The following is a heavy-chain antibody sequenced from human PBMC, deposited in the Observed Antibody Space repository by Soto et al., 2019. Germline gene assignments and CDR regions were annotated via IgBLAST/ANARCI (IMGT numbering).Heavy chain of an antibody. Sequence: SETLSLTCAVYGGSFSGYYWSWIRQPPGKGLEWIGEINHSGSTNYNPSLKSRVTISVDTSKNQFSLKLSSVTAADTAVYYCTGYYDSSGPFDYWGQGTLVTVSS. CDR1: GGSFSGYY. CDR2: INHSGST. J-gene: IGHJ4*02. V-gene: IGHV4-34*01. CDR3: TGYYDSSGPFDY. D-gene: IGHD3-22*01.